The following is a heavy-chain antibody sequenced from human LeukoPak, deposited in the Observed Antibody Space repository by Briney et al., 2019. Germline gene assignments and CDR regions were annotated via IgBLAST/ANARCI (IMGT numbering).Heavy chain of an antibody. CDR3: ARHCVNIAARPSYYYYGMDV. Sequence: PSQTLSLTCTVSGGSISSGGYYWSWIRQHPGKGLEWIGYIYYSGSTYYNPSLKSRVTISVDTSKNQFSLKLSSVTAADTAVYYCARHCVNIAARPSYYYYGMDVWGQGTTVTVSS. J-gene: IGHJ6*02. V-gene: IGHV4-31*03. CDR2: IYYSGST. D-gene: IGHD6-6*01. CDR1: GGSISSGGYY.